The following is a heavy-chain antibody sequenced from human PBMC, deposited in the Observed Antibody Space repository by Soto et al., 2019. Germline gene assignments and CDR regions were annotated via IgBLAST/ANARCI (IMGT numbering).Heavy chain of an antibody. CDR3: ARFPDMITFGGVIVPLLFDP. D-gene: IGHD3-16*02. V-gene: IGHV1-18*01. CDR2: ISAYNGNT. CDR1: GYTFTSCG. J-gene: IGHJ5*02. Sequence: QVQLVQSGAEVKKPGASVKVSCKASGYTFTSCGISWVRQAPGQGLEWMGWISAYNGNTNYAQKPPGRGTMTTETSKSKAYMELRSLRSDDTAVYYCARFPDMITFGGVIVPLLFDPWGQGTLVTVSS.